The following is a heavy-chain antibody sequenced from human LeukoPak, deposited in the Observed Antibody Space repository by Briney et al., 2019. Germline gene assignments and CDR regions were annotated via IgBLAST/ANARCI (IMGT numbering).Heavy chain of an antibody. V-gene: IGHV4-59*01. Sequence: SETLSLTCTVSGGSISSYYWSWIRQPPGKGLEWIGYVYHSGSTNYNPSLKSRVSISVDTSKNQFSLKLSSVTAADTGVYYCARDEGSVGSSWYVFDYWGQGTLVTVSS. CDR1: GGSISSYY. D-gene: IGHD6-13*01. J-gene: IGHJ4*02. CDR2: VYHSGST. CDR3: ARDEGSVGSSWYVFDY.